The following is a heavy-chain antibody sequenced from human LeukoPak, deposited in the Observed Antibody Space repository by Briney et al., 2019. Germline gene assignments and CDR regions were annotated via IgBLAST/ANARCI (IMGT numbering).Heavy chain of an antibody. CDR2: IKSKTDGGTT. V-gene: IGHV3-15*01. J-gene: IGHJ4*02. CDR3: TRAIGGGRDPDFDY. Sequence: KPGGSLRLSCAASGFTFSNAWMSWVRQAPGKGLEWVGRIKSKTDGGTTDYAAPVKGRFTISRDDSKNTLYLQMNSLKSEDTAVYYCTRAIGGGRDPDFDYWGQGTLVTVSS. CDR1: GFTFSNAW. D-gene: IGHD2-15*01.